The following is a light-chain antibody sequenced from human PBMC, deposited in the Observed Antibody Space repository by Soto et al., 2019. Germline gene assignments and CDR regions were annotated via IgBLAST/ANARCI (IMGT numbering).Light chain of an antibody. CDR3: SSYGGDNNVV. CDR1: SSDVGGYNY. J-gene: IGLJ2*01. CDR2: EVV. V-gene: IGLV2-8*01. Sequence: QSALTQPPSASGSPGQSVTISCTGTSSDVGGYNYVSWYQQHPGAAPKLMIYEVVKRPSGVPDRFSGSKSGNTASLTVSGHQAEDESDYYCSSYGGDNNVVFGGGTKVTVL.